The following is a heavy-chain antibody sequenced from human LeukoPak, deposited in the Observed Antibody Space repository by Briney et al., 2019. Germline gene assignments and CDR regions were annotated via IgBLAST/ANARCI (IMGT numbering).Heavy chain of an antibody. CDR3: VGGGSTVTTGFDY. J-gene: IGHJ4*02. CDR2: IIPIFGTA. CDR1: GGTFISYA. V-gene: IGHV1-69*01. Sequence: SVKVSCKASGGTFISYAISWVRQAPGQGLEWMGGIIPIFGTANYAQKFQGGVTITADESTSTAYMELSSLRSEDTAVYYCVGGGSTVTTGFDYWGQGTLVTVSS. D-gene: IGHD4-17*01.